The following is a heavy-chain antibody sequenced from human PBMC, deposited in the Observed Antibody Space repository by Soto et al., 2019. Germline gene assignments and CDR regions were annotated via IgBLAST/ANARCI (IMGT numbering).Heavy chain of an antibody. Sequence: VQLVESGGGMVQPGGSLRVSCAASGFTLSSYSMHWVRQAPGKGLGWVGVIWYDGSHEYYGDSVMGRFTISRDNSKNTLYLQMSRLRAEDTAVYYCARDGSARYTFDYWGQGTLDYWGQGALVTVSS. CDR3: ARDGSARYTFDYWGQGTLDY. V-gene: IGHV3-33*08. CDR2: IWYDGSHE. J-gene: IGHJ4*02. D-gene: IGHD3-16*02. CDR1: GFTLSSYS.